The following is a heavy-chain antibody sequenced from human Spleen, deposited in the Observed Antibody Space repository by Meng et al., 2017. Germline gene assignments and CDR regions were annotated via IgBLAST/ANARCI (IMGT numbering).Heavy chain of an antibody. CDR3: ARYLTSSWYAFDI. Sequence: ASVKVSCKPSGYNFPDYWLHWVRRAPGQGLEWMGRIDPKSGDTHYAQRFQGRVTMTGDTSISTAYMELSGLRSDDTAVYYCARYLTSSWYAFDIRGQGTMVTVSS. V-gene: IGHV1-2*06. J-gene: IGHJ3*02. D-gene: IGHD6-13*01. CDR2: IDPKSGDT. CDR1: GYNFPDYW.